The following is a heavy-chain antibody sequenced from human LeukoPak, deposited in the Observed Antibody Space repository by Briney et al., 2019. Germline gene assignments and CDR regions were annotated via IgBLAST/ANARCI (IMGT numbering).Heavy chain of an antibody. Sequence: NPSETLSLTCTVSGGSISSYYWSWIRQPPGKGLEWIGYIYYSGSTNYNPSLKSRVTISVDTSKNQFSLKLSSVTAADTAVYYCARLDGSGSYSLDYWGQGTLVTVSS. CDR1: GGSISSYY. V-gene: IGHV4-59*08. J-gene: IGHJ4*02. CDR3: ARLDGSGSYSLDY. D-gene: IGHD3-10*01. CDR2: IYYSGST.